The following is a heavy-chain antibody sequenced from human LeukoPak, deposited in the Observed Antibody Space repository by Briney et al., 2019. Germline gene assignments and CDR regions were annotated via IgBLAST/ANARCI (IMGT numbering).Heavy chain of an antibody. J-gene: IGHJ4*02. V-gene: IGHV4-38-2*01. Sequence: SETLSLTCAVSGFSISSGYVWGWIRRPPGTGLEWIGTIHYPESTYYNPCVNSRLTISIDTSKNHFSLKLSSVTAADTALYYCARGRGRQVGTRWHPDTHHDYWGQGILVTVSS. CDR2: IHYPEST. CDR1: GFSISSGYV. CDR3: ARGRGRQVGTRWHPDTHHDY. D-gene: IGHD6-13*01.